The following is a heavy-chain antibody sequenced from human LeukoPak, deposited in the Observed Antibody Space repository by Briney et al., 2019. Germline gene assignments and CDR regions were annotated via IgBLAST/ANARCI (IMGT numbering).Heavy chain of an antibody. CDR1: GGCISSGGYS. J-gene: IGHJ4*02. D-gene: IGHD5-18*01. CDR3: ARATIQLWGQETAVFDY. V-gene: IGHV4-30-2*01. Sequence: SETLSLTCAVSGGCISSGGYSWSWIRQPPGKGLEWIGYIYHSGSTYYNPSLKSRVTISVDRSKNQFSLKLSSVTAADTAVYYCARATIQLWGQETAVFDYWGQGTLVTVSS. CDR2: IYHSGST.